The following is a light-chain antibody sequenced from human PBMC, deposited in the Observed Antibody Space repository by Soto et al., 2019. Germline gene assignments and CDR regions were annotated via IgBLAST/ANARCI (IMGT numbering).Light chain of an antibody. J-gene: IGKJ5*01. V-gene: IGKV3-15*01. CDR2: GAS. Sequence: MTHSPATQSLSGRESATLCCTANQSVSSNLAWYQQKPGQAPRLLIYGASTRATGIPARFSGSGSGTEFTLSICGLQFEDFAVYCCLQYNNWPPSAFGQGTRLEIK. CDR1: QSVSSN. CDR3: LQYNNWPPSA.